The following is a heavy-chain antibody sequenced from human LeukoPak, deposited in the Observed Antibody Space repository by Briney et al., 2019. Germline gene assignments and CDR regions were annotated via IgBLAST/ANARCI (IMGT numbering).Heavy chain of an antibody. CDR3: AREVGAVAGGFDY. CDR2: ISSSGSTI. Sequence: GGSLRLSSAASGFTFSSYEMNWVRQAPGTGLEWVSYISSSGSTIYYADSVKGRFTISRDNAKNSLYLQMNSLRAEDTAVYYCAREVGAVAGGFDYWGQGTLVTVSS. J-gene: IGHJ4*02. D-gene: IGHD6-19*01. CDR1: GFTFSSYE. V-gene: IGHV3-48*03.